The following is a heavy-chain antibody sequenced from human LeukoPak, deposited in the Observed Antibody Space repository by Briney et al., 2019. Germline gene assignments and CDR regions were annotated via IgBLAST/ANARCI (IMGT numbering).Heavy chain of an antibody. CDR3: ARGVVVVAATRHFDF. CDR2: ISYSGNS. V-gene: IGHV4-61*03. D-gene: IGHD2-15*01. J-gene: IGHJ4*02. Sequence: SGTLSLTCTVSGGSVSSGGYCWSWIRQPPGKGLEWIGYISYSGNSNYSPSLKSRVTISVDTSKNHFSLKLTSVTAADTAVYYCARGVVVVAATRHFDFWGQGTLVTVSS. CDR1: GGSVSSGGYC.